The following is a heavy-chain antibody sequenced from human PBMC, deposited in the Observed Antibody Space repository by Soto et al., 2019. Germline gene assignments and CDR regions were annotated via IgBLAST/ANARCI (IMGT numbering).Heavy chain of an antibody. CDR2: INPIFGTA. J-gene: IGHJ1*01. CDR1: GGTFSTYP. V-gene: IGHV1-69*12. D-gene: IGHD4-4*01. Sequence: QVQLVQSGAEVKKPGSSVKVSCKASGGTFSTYPISWVRQAPGQGLEWMGGINPIFGTANYAQKLQGRVTITADESTTTAYMQLSSLSSDDTAVYYCARLRASNYEAYQHWGQGTLVTVSS. CDR3: ARLRASNYEAYQH.